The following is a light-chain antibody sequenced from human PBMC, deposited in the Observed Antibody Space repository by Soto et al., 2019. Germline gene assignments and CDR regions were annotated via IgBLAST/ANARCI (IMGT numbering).Light chain of an antibody. J-gene: IGLJ3*02. CDR2: VNSDGSH. V-gene: IGLV4-69*01. Sequence: QPVLTQSPSAAASLGASVKLTCTLSSGHSRYTIAWHQQQPEKGPRYLMTVNSDGSHTTGDGIPGRFSGSSSGAERYLTISDLQSEDEADYYCQTWGTGIPFGGGTKLTVL. CDR3: QTWGTGIP. CDR1: SGHSRYT.